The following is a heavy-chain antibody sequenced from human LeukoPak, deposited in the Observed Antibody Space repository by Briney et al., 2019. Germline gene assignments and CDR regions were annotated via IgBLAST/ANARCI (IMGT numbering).Heavy chain of an antibody. Sequence: GGSLRLSCAASGFNFSSYNFNWVRQTPGKGLELVCYISSSGSPIYYADSVRGRFTISRDNSKNSVDHLMNSLRPENTAVYYCARDHDYDCLGRGYRYSHFFYYLGVWGRGTTVTVSS. CDR2: ISSSGSPI. V-gene: IGHV3-48*01. CDR1: GFNFSSYN. J-gene: IGHJ6*01. CDR3: ARDHDYDCLGRGYRYSHFFYYLGV. D-gene: IGHD3-16*02.